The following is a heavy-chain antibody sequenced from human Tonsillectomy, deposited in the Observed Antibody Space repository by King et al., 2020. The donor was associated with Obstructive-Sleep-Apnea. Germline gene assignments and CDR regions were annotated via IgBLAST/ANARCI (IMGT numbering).Heavy chain of an antibody. CDR2: INPSCGST. CDR3: ARVGYSYGWFYFDY. Sequence: QLVQSGAEVKKPGASVKVSCKASGYTFTTYSMHWVRQAPGQGLEWRGIINPSCGSTSYAQKYQERVTMTRDTSTSTVYMGLSNLRSEDTAVYSCARVGYSYGWFYFDYWGQGTLVTVSS. CDR1: GYTFTTYS. V-gene: IGHV1-46*01. J-gene: IGHJ4*02. D-gene: IGHD5-18*01.